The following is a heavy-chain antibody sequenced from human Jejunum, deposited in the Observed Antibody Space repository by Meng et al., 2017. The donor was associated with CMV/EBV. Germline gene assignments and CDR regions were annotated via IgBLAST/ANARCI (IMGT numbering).Heavy chain of an antibody. CDR2: IRSKAYGGTI. J-gene: IGHJ6*02. CDR1: TFGDHA. D-gene: IGHD2-21*01. CDR3: AKDLVAISFYNGMDV. V-gene: IGHV3-49*04. Sequence: TFGDHAMTWVRQAPGKGLEWVGFIRSKAYGGTIEYAASVEGRFTISRDNSNNTVYLQMDSLRGDDTATYYCAKDLVAISFYNGMDVWGQGTTVTVSS.